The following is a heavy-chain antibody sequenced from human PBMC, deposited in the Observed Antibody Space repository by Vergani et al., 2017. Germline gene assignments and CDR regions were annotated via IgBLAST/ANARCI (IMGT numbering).Heavy chain of an antibody. V-gene: IGHV1-46*01. Sequence: QVQLVQSGAEVKKPGASVKVSCKASGYTFTSYYMHWVRQAPGQGLEWMGIINHSGGSTSYAQKFQGIVTMTRNTSTSTVYMELSSLRSEDTAVYYCARDSRYCSSTSCYVGRDWFDPWGQGTLVTVSS. CDR3: ARDSRYCSSTSCYVGRDWFDP. CDR1: GYTFTSYY. CDR2: INHSGGST. D-gene: IGHD2-2*01. J-gene: IGHJ5*02.